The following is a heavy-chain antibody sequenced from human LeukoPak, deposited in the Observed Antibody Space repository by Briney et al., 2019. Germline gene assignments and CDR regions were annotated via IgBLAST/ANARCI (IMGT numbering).Heavy chain of an antibody. CDR2: IYYSGST. Sequence: SETLSLTCTVSGGSISSYYWSWIRQPPGKGLEWIGYIYYSGSTNYNPSLKSRVTISVDTSKNQFSLKLSSVTAADTAVYYCARWGATSAFDIWGQGTMVTVSS. D-gene: IGHD1-26*01. V-gene: IGHV4-59*01. CDR3: ARWGATSAFDI. CDR1: GGSISSYY. J-gene: IGHJ3*02.